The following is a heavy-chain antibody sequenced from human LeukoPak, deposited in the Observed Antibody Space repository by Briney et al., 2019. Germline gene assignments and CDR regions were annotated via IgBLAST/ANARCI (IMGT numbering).Heavy chain of an antibody. CDR2: INHSGST. D-gene: IGHD3-9*01. Sequence: SETLSLTCAVYGGSFSGYYWSWIRQAPGKGLEWIGEINHSGSTNYSPSLKSRVTISVDTSKNQFSLKLSSVTAADTAVYYCARGPFIRLVTRKFDYWGQGTLVTVSS. CDR3: ARGPFIRLVTRKFDY. J-gene: IGHJ4*02. V-gene: IGHV4-34*01. CDR1: GGSFSGYY.